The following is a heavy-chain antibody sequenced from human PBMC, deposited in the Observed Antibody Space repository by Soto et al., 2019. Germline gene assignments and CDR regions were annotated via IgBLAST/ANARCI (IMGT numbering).Heavy chain of an antibody. CDR2: IIPSFGII. J-gene: IGHJ6*02. Sequence: QGQLVQSGAEVKKPGSSVNVSCKASGGTFSIYAISWVRQAPGQGLEWMGGIIPSFGIINSAQKFLARLTITAGQATSTAYMDLSSLRSEDTAVYYCARGAVVSPGHNIEALYYYGMAVGGQGTTVAVS. CDR1: GGTFSIYA. CDR3: ARGAVVSPGHNIEALYYYGMAV. V-gene: IGHV1-69*17. D-gene: IGHD3-22*01.